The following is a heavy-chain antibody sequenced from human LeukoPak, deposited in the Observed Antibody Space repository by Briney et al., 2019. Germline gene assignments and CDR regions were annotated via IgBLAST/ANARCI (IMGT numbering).Heavy chain of an antibody. Sequence: SETLSRTCTVSGGSISSYYWSWIRQPPGKGLEWIGYIYYSGSTNYKPSLKSRVTISVDTSKNQFSLKLSSVTAADTAVYYCARHVGVMAAAGGWGQGTLVTVSS. V-gene: IGHV4-59*08. CDR2: IYYSGST. CDR3: ARHVGVMAAAGG. J-gene: IGHJ4*02. D-gene: IGHD6-13*01. CDR1: GGSISSYY.